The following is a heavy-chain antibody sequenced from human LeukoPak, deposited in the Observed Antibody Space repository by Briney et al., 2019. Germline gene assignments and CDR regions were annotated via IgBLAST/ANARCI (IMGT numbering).Heavy chain of an antibody. CDR1: GYTFTNYA. D-gene: IGHD3-16*02. CDR3: ARAFQSLGGLSLPDY. J-gene: IGHJ4*02. V-gene: IGHV7-4-1*02. CDR2: IHPSTGNP. Sequence: GSVKVSCKASGYTFTNYAISWVRQAPGQGLEWMGWIHPSTGNPTYAQGFTGRFVFSLDTSVSTTYLQISSLKAEDTAVYFCARAFQSLGGLSLPDYWGQGTLVTVSS.